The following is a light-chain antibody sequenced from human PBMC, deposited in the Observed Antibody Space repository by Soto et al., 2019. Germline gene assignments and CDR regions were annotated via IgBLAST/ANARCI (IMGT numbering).Light chain of an antibody. V-gene: IGKV3-20*01. CDR2: GAS. Sequence: ETVLTQSPGTLSLSAGERATLSCRASQSVASGYLVWYQQKPGQTPTVLIYGASTRAAGIPDRFSGSGSGTDFTLTSSRLEAEDFADYYCQVYECSPTFGQGTKVEI. CDR1: QSVASGY. CDR3: QVYECSPT. J-gene: IGKJ1*01.